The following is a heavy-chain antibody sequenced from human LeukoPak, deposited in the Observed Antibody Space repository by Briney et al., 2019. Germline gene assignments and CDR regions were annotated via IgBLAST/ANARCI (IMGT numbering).Heavy chain of an antibody. CDR1: GFTFSSYE. D-gene: IGHD4-17*01. Sequence: GGSLRLSCAASGFTFSSYEMNWVRQAPGKGLEWLSYISRSGNAIYYAHSMKGRFTISRDNAKNSLYLQMNSLRVEDTAVYYCATATSLDYGDYFFHHWGQGTLVTVSS. CDR3: ATATSLDYGDYFFHH. CDR2: ISRSGNAI. V-gene: IGHV3-48*03. J-gene: IGHJ1*01.